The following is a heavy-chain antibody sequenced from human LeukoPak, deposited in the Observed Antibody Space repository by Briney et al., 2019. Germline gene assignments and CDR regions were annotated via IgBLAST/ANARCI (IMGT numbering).Heavy chain of an antibody. Sequence: KASETLSLTCTVFGVSITTYSWSWIRQPAGRGLEWIGRFYSSGSTDYNPPCTRRVTTSVDTSKNQVSLKLSSVTAADTAIYYCARDFSPKNWFDTWGQGTLVTVSS. D-gene: IGHD2/OR15-2a*01. CDR3: ARDFSPKNWFDT. V-gene: IGHV4-4*07. CDR1: GVSITTYS. J-gene: IGHJ5*02. CDR2: FYSSGST.